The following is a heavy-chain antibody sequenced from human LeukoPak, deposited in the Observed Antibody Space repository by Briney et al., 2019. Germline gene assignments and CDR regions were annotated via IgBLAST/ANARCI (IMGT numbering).Heavy chain of an antibody. J-gene: IGHJ6*02. CDR3: ARDIVVVPAFIYYYYYGMDV. D-gene: IGHD2-2*01. Sequence: PGGSLRLSCAASGFTFDDYAMHWVRQAPGKGLEWVSGISWNSGSIGYADSVKGRFTISRDNAKNSLYLQMNSLRAEDTAVYYCARDIVVVPAFIYYYYYGMDVWGQGTTVTVSS. CDR2: ISWNSGSI. V-gene: IGHV3-9*01. CDR1: GFTFDDYA.